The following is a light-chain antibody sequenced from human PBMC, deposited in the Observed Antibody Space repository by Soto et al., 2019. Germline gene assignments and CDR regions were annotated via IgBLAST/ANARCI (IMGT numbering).Light chain of an antibody. J-gene: IGLJ1*01. CDR2: DVT. Sequence: QSALTQPASVSVSPGQSITIPCTGTSSDVGGHNYVSWYQHHPGKAPKLMIYDVTNRPSGVSDRFSGSKSGNTASLTISGLQAEDEADYYCSSYTSITTFYVFGTGTKLTVL. V-gene: IGLV2-14*03. CDR3: SSYTSITTFYV. CDR1: SSDVGGHNY.